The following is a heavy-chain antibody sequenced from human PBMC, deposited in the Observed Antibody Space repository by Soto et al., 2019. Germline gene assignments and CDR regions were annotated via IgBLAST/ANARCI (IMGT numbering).Heavy chain of an antibody. J-gene: IGHJ6*02. D-gene: IGHD5-12*01. CDR3: ARGQRWLRFTSPGMDV. Sequence: PSETLSLTCAVYGGSFSGYYWSWIRQPPGKGLEWIGEINHSGSTNYNPSLKSRVTISVDTSKNQFSLKLSSVTAADAAVYYCARGQRWLRFTSPGMDVWGQGTTVTVS. CDR2: INHSGST. V-gene: IGHV4-34*01. CDR1: GGSFSGYY.